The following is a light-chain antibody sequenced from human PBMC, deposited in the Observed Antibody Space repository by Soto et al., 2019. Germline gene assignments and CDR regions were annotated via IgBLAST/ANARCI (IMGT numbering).Light chain of an antibody. CDR1: QIVSSN. J-gene: IGKJ2*01. V-gene: IGKV3-15*01. Sequence: EIVMTQSPATLSVSPGERATLSCRASQIVSSNVAWYQQKAGQAPRLLINDASTRATGIPARFSGSGYGTEFTLTISSLQSEDFAVYYCQQYNNWPPMYTCGQGTKLEIK. CDR3: QQYNNWPPMYT. CDR2: DAS.